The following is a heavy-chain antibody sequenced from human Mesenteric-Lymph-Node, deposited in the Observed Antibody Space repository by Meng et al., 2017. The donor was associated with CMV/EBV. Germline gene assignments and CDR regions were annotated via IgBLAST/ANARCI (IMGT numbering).Heavy chain of an antibody. CDR3: AKSYSGSWPSFDY. CDR1: GFTFRSFA. CDR2: ISYDGSDQ. Sequence: GSLKISCATSGFTFRSFAMHWVRQPPGKGLEWVSLISYDGSDQFYAGSVKGRFTISRDNSKNTLYLQMNSLRTEDTAVYYCAKSYSGSWPSFDYWGQGTLVTVSS. D-gene: IGHD1-26*01. J-gene: IGHJ4*02. V-gene: IGHV3-30*04.